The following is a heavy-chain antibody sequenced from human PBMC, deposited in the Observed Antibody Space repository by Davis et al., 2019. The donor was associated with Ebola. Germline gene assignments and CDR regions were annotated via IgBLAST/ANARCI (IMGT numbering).Heavy chain of an antibody. D-gene: IGHD6-6*01. CDR3: ARGPSIAGLDY. J-gene: IGHJ4*02. CDR2: INHSGST. V-gene: IGHV4-34*01. CDR1: GGSLSGYY. Sequence: SETLSLTCAIYGGSLSGYYWSWIRQPPGKGLEWIGEINHSGSTNYNPSLKSRVTISVDTSKNQFSLKLSSVTAADTAVYYCARGPSIAGLDYWGQGTLVTVSS.